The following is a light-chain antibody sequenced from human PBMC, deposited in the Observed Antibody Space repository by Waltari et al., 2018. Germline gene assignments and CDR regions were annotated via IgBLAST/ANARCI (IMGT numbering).Light chain of an antibody. Sequence: EIVLTQSPATLSLSPGDTGTLSCRASQDISTDLAWYQHRPGQPPRLLVYDVYNRAAGIPPRFSGSGSVTDFTLTISSLEPEDLAVYFCQQRSLWPRTFGPGTKVEI. CDR3: QQRSLWPRT. J-gene: IGKJ1*01. CDR1: QDISTD. V-gene: IGKV3-11*01. CDR2: DVY.